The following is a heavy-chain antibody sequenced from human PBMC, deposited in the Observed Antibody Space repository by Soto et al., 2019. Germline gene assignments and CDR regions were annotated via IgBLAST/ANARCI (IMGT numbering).Heavy chain of an antibody. CDR3: ARDRYYYNSSGYYYVPGAFDI. CDR1: GFTLSSYS. CDR2: ISRSSSTI. Sequence: QPGGSLRLSCAASGFTLSSYSMNWVRQAPGKGQEWVAYISRSSSTIYYAGSVKGRFTISRENAKNSLYLQMNSLRAEDTAVYYFARDRYYYNSSGYYYVPGAFDIWGQGTMVTVSS. V-gene: IGHV3-48*01. J-gene: IGHJ3*02. D-gene: IGHD3-22*01.